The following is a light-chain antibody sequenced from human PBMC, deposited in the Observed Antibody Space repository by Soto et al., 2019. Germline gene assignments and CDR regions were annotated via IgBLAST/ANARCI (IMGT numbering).Light chain of an antibody. CDR1: QGVSTT. CDR3: QQFNIYPLS. Sequence: AVQLTQSPSSLSASVGDKVTITCRASQGVSTTLAWYQQKPGEAPKLLIYSASSLQSGVPSRFSGSGSGTHFTLTISSLQSEDFATYYCQQFNIYPLSFGGGTRVESK. J-gene: IGKJ4*01. CDR2: SAS. V-gene: IGKV1-13*02.